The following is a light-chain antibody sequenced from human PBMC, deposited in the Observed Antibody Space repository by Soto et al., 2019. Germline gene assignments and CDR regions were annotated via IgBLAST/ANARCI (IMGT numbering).Light chain of an antibody. CDR3: QAWDISTHVV. J-gene: IGLJ2*01. Sequence: SYELTQPPSVSVSPGQTASITCSGAKLGDKYACWYQQKPGQSPVLVIYQDSKRPSGIPERFSGSNSGNTATLTISGTQAMDEADYYCQAWDISTHVVFGGGTKVTVL. CDR2: QDS. CDR1: KLGDKY. V-gene: IGLV3-1*01.